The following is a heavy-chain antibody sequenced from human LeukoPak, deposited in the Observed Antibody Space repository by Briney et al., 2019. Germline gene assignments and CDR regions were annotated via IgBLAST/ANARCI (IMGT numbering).Heavy chain of an antibody. Sequence: SETLSLTCTVSGGSISSYYWSWIRQPPGKGLEWIGYMYYSGNTNYNPSLKSRVTISVDTSKNQFSLKLSSVTAADTAVYYCASYDSSGASGYWGQGTLVTVSS. CDR1: GGSISSYY. J-gene: IGHJ4*02. CDR2: MYYSGNT. CDR3: ASYDSSGASGY. V-gene: IGHV4-59*08. D-gene: IGHD3-22*01.